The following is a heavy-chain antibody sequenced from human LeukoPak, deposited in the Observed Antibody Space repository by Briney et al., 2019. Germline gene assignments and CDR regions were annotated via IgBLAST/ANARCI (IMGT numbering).Heavy chain of an antibody. Sequence: PGGSLRLSCAASGFTFSSYAMSWVRQAPGKGLEWVAVIWYDGSNKYYADSVKGRFTISRDNSKNTLYLQMNSLRAEDTAVYYCAKDMEWFGEFEFDYWGQGTLVTVSS. CDR2: IWYDGSNK. D-gene: IGHD3-10*01. CDR3: AKDMEWFGEFEFDY. J-gene: IGHJ4*02. V-gene: IGHV3-33*06. CDR1: GFTFSSYA.